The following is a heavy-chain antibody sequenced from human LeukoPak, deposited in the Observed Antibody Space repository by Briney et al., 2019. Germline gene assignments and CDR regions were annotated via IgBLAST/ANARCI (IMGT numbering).Heavy chain of an antibody. CDR3: ATRNQGWNPSPPFDY. J-gene: IGHJ4*02. D-gene: IGHD1-1*01. Sequence: PGGSLRLSCAASGFTFSSYWMHWVRQAPGKGLVWVSRINTDGSSTSYADSVKGRFTISRDNAKNTLYLQMNSLRAEDTAVYYCATRNQGWNPSPPFDYWGQGTLVTVSS. CDR1: GFTFSSYW. CDR2: INTDGSST. V-gene: IGHV3-74*01.